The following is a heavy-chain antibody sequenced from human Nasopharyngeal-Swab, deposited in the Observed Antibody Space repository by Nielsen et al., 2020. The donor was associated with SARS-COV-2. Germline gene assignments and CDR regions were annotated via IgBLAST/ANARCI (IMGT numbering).Heavy chain of an antibody. D-gene: IGHD5-18*01. J-gene: IGHJ4*02. Sequence: GGSLRLSCAASGFTFSRYAMHWVRQAPGKGLEWVAVISYDGSNKYYADSVKGRFTISRDNSKNTLYLQMNSLRAEDTAVYYCARVSSAMGGYWGQGTLVTVSS. CDR3: ARVSSAMGGY. V-gene: IGHV3-30-3*01. CDR2: ISYDGSNK. CDR1: GFTFSRYA.